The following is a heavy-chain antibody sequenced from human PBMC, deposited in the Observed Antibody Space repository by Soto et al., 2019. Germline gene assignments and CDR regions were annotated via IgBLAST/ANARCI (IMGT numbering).Heavy chain of an antibody. J-gene: IGHJ6*02. V-gene: IGHV4-39*01. CDR3: AGGGYDSHYYYGMDV. CDR2: IYYSGST. CDR1: GCSISTSSYN. D-gene: IGHD5-12*01. Sequence: KPSETLSRTYNVSGCSISTSSYNWGWIRQPPGKGLEWIGSIYYSGSTYYNPSLKSRVTISVDTSKNQFSLKLSSVTAADTAVYYCAGGGYDSHYYYGMDVWGQGTTVT.